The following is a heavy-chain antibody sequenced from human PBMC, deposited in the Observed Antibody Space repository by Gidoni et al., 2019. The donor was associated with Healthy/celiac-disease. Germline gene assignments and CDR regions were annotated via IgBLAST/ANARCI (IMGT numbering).Heavy chain of an antibody. CDR3: ARSSTVVTPGVDY. CDR2: IYYSGST. Sequence: LEWIGYIYYSGSTNYNPSRKSRVTISVDTSKNQFSLKLSSVTAADTAVYYCARSSTVVTPGVDYWGQGTLVTVSS. D-gene: IGHD4-17*01. V-gene: IGHV4-59*01. J-gene: IGHJ4*02.